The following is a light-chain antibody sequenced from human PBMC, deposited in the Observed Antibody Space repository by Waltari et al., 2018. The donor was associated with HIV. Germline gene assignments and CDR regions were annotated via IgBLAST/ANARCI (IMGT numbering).Light chain of an antibody. Sequence: EIVLSQSPASLSLSPGERATRSCRASQSLSNYLAWYQQKPGQAPRLLIYDASTRVTGIPARFRGSGSGTDFTLTISSLDPGDFAIYYCQHRGDWYTFGQGTKLEI. CDR2: DAS. V-gene: IGKV3-11*01. CDR3: QHRGDWYT. CDR1: QSLSNY. J-gene: IGKJ2*01.